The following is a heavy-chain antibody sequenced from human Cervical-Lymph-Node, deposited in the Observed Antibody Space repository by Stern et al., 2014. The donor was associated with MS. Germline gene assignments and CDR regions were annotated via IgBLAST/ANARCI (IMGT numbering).Heavy chain of an antibody. CDR2: MSYDGSSQ. CDR3: ATNRVMVPGKDFFYGLDV. CDR1: GFTFSSYG. V-gene: IGHV3-30*03. D-gene: IGHD3-10*01. Sequence: VQLVESGGGVVQPGRSLRLSCAASGFTFSSYGMLWFRQAPGKGLEWVALMSYDGSSQYYADSVKGRITVSRDNSKNTLYLQMSSLRAEDTAVYYCATNRVMVPGKDFFYGLDVWGQGTTVTVSS. J-gene: IGHJ6*02.